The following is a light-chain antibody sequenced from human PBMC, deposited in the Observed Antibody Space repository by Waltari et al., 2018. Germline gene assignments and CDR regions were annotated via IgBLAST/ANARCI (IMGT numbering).Light chain of an antibody. J-gene: IGKJ1*01. CDR1: QSVGRY. CDR2: DAS. CDR3: QKYVNLPAT. Sequence: EIVLTQSPGTLSLSPGERATLSCRASQSVGRYLAWYQQKPGQAPRLLIYDASTRATGIPDRFSGSGSGTDFSLTISRLESEDFAVYCCQKYVNLPATFGQGTKVEIK. V-gene: IGKV3-20*01.